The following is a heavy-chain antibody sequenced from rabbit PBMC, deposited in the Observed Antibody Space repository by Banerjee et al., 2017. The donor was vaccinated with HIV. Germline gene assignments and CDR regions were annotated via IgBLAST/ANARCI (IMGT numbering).Heavy chain of an antibody. CDR3: ARVTGYGSTSGHPTRLDL. J-gene: IGHJ3*01. V-gene: IGHV1S45*01. CDR2: INTDSAGA. CDR1: GFDLSSYYY. D-gene: IGHD1-1*01. Sequence: QEQLEESGGDLVKPEGSLTLTCTASGFDLSSYYYMCWVRQAPGKGLEWIGCINTDSAGAAYASWARGRFTISKTSSTTVTLQMTSLTAADTATYFCARVTGYGSTSGHPTRLDLWGQGTLVTVS.